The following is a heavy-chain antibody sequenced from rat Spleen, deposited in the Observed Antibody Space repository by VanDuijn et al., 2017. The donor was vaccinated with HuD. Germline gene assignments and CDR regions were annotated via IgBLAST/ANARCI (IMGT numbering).Heavy chain of an antibody. V-gene: IGHV5-29*01. CDR3: ARAGYLRDWYFDF. CDR2: ISYDGSTT. D-gene: IGHD2-2*01. Sequence: EVQLVESDGGLVQPGRSLKLSCAASGFTFTEFFMTWVRQAPTKGLEWVATISYDGSTTYYRDSVKGRFTISRDDAKSTLYLQMDSLRSEDTATYYCARAGYLRDWYFDFWGPGTMDTVSS. CDR1: GFTFTEFF. J-gene: IGHJ1*01.